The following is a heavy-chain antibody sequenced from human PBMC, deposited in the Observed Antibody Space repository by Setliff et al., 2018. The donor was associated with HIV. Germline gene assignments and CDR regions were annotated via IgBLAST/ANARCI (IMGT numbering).Heavy chain of an antibody. D-gene: IGHD3-22*01. CDR1: GGSLSPYS. V-gene: IGHV4-4*07. Sequence: ASETMSLTCTVAGGSLSPYSGSWIRQPAGKGREWVGRIYSSGSNNYNPALRSRVTRSVDTSKNQISLKLSSVTAADTAVYSCARDSSGYHKNYYYYYYMDVWGKGTTVTVSS. CDR2: IYSSGSN. CDR3: ARDSSGYHKNYYYYYYMDV. J-gene: IGHJ6*03.